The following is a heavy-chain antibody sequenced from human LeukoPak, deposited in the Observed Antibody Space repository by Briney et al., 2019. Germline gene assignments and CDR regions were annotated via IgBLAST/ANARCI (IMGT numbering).Heavy chain of an antibody. CDR1: GFTFSSYA. V-gene: IGHV3-23*01. D-gene: IGHD4-17*01. J-gene: IGHJ6*02. CDR3: AKRKRAGDYGYYYYGMDV. Sequence: GGSLRLSCAASGFTFSSYAMSWVRQAPGKGLEWVSAVSGSGGSTYYADSVKGRFTISRDNSKNTLYLQMNSLRAEDTAVYYCAKRKRAGDYGYYYYGMDVWGQGTTVTVSS. CDR2: VSGSGGST.